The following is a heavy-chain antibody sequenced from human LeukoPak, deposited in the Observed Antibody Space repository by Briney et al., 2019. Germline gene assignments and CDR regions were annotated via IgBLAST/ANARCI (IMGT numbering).Heavy chain of an antibody. Sequence: GGSLRLSCAASGFTFSSYAMHWVRQAPGKGLEWVAVISYDGSNKYYADSVKGRFTISRDNSKNTLYLQMNSLRAEDTAVYYCARARYYDILTGYSGNWFDPWGQGTLVTVSS. CDR1: GFTFSSYA. CDR3: ARARYYDILTGYSGNWFDP. J-gene: IGHJ5*02. D-gene: IGHD3-9*01. V-gene: IGHV3-30*04. CDR2: ISYDGSNK.